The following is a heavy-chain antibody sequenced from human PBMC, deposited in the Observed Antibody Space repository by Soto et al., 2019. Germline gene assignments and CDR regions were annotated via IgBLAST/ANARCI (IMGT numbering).Heavy chain of an antibody. J-gene: IGHJ4*02. Sequence: QLQLQESGPGLVKPSETLSLTCTVSGGSISSSSYYWGWIRQPPGKGLEWIGSIYYSGSTYYNPSLKSLFTISVDTSKNQFSLKLSSVTAADTAVYYCASNRRDSSGYYNFDYWGQGTLVTVSS. V-gene: IGHV4-39*01. D-gene: IGHD3-22*01. CDR1: GGSISSSSYY. CDR3: ASNRRDSSGYYNFDY. CDR2: IYYSGST.